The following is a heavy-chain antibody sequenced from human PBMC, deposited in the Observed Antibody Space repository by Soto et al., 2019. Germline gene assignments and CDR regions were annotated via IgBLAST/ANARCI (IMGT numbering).Heavy chain of an antibody. CDR3: ARHYGDYNGGY. Sequence: QVQLVQSGAEVKKPGSSVKVSCKASGGTFSSYTISWVRQAPGQGLEWMGRIIPILGIANYAKKFQGRVTITADKSTSTAYMELSSLRSEDTAVYYCARHYGDYNGGYWGQGTLVTVAS. CDR1: GGTFSSYT. J-gene: IGHJ4*02. CDR2: IIPILGIA. D-gene: IGHD4-17*01. V-gene: IGHV1-69*02.